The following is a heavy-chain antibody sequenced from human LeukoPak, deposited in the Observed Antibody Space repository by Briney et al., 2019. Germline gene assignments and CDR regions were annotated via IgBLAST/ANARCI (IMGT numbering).Heavy chain of an antibody. V-gene: IGHV3-20*04. CDR1: GFTFDDYG. J-gene: IGHJ3*02. CDR3: ARVGYDSTPTWGDALDI. D-gene: IGHD3-22*01. CDR2: INWNGGSA. Sequence: GGSLRLSCAASGFTFDDYGMSWVRQDPGKGLEWVSGINWNGGSAGYADSVKGRFTISRDNAKNSLYLQMNSLRAEDTALYYCARVGYDSTPTWGDALDIWGQGTMVTVSS.